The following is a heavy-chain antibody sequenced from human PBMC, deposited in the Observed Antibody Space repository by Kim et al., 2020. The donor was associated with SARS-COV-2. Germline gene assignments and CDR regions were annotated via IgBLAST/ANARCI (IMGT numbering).Heavy chain of an antibody. J-gene: IGHJ5*02. CDR3: ARLEYSSSSRLFDP. V-gene: IGHV4-39*01. Sequence: LETLSLTCTVSGGSVSSSSYYWGWIRQPPGKGLEWIGNIYYTGSTYYNPSLKSRVTISVDTPKNQFSLKLSSLTAADTAVYYCARLEYSSSSRLFDPWGQGTLVTGSS. CDR1: GGSVSSSSYY. CDR2: IYYTGST. D-gene: IGHD6-6*01.